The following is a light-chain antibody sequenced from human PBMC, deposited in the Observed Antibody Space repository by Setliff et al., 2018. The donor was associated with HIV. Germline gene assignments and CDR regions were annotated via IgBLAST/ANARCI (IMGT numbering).Light chain of an antibody. CDR1: NSDVGGYDH. V-gene: IGLV2-8*01. J-gene: IGLJ1*01. CDR3: CSYAGSSTYV. CDR2: EVT. Sequence: QSVLTQPPSASGSPGQSVTISCTGTNSDVGGYDHVSWYQQHPGKAPQLILYEVTQRPSVVPDRFSGSKSGSTASLTVSGLQADDEADYYCCSYAGSSTYVFGTGTKGTVL.